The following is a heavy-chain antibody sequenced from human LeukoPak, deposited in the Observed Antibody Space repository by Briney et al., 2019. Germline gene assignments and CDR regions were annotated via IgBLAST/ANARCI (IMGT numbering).Heavy chain of an antibody. CDR1: GGSFSGCY. CDR3: ARGRCSGGSCYFFDY. Sequence: SGTLPLTCAVYGGSFSGCYWSWIRQPPGKGLEWIGEINHSGSTNYNPSLKSRVTVSVDTSKNQFSLKLSSVTAADTAVYYCARGRCSGGSCYFFDYWGQGTLVTVS. CDR2: INHSGST. D-gene: IGHD2-15*01. J-gene: IGHJ4*02. V-gene: IGHV4-34*01.